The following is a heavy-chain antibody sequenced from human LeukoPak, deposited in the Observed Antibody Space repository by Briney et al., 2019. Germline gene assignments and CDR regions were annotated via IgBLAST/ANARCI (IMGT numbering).Heavy chain of an antibody. V-gene: IGHV3-21*01. Sequence: GGSLRLSCAASGFTFSSYSMNWVRQAPGKELEWVSSISSSSSYIYYADSVKGRFTISRGNDKNSLYLQMNSLRAEDTAVYYCARDKSFYGGNSIWDFDYWGQGTLVTVSS. CDR3: ARDKSFYGGNSIWDFDY. CDR2: ISSSSSYI. J-gene: IGHJ4*02. D-gene: IGHD4-23*01. CDR1: GFTFSSYS.